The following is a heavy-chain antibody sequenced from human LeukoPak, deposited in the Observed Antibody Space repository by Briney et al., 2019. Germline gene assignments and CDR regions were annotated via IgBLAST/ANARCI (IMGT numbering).Heavy chain of an antibody. Sequence: PGASLRLSCAASGFTFSSYSMNWVRQAPGKGLEWVSSISSSSSYMYYADSVKGRFTISRDNAKNSLYLQMNSLRAEDTAVYYCARDYGPDVLLWFGELAPTRSGLNNWFDPWGQGTLVTVSS. CDR3: ARDYGPDVLLWFGELAPTRSGLNNWFDP. J-gene: IGHJ5*02. CDR2: ISSSSSYM. CDR1: GFTFSSYS. V-gene: IGHV3-21*01. D-gene: IGHD3-10*01.